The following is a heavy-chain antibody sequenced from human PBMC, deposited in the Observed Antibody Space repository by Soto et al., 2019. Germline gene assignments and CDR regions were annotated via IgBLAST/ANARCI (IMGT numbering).Heavy chain of an antibody. CDR3: ANGQDFWSGYPYFDY. CDR1: GFTFSSYA. Sequence: EVQLLESGGGLVQPGGSLRLSCAASGFTFSSYAMSWVRQAPGKGLEWVSTISGSGGSTYYADSVKGRFTISRDNSKNTLSLQMNSLRAEDTALYYCANGQDFWSGYPYFDYWGQGTLVTVSS. D-gene: IGHD3-3*01. CDR2: ISGSGGST. V-gene: IGHV3-23*01. J-gene: IGHJ4*02.